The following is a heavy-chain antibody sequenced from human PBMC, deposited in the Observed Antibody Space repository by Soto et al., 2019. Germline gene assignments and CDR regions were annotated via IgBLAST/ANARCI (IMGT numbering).Heavy chain of an antibody. Sequence: GGSLRLPCAASGFTFSSYAMHWVRQAPGKGLEWVAVISYDGSNKYYADSVKGRFTISRDNSKNTLYLQMNSRRAEDTAVYYCARQNYYDSSGYYRGDAFDIWGQGTMVTVSS. V-gene: IGHV3-30-3*01. J-gene: IGHJ3*02. CDR1: GFTFSSYA. CDR3: ARQNYYDSSGYYRGDAFDI. CDR2: ISYDGSNK. D-gene: IGHD3-22*01.